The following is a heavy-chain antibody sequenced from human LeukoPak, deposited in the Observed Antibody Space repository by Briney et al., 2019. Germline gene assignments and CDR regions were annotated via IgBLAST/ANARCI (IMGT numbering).Heavy chain of an antibody. V-gene: IGHV4-4*09. Sequence: SETLSLTRTVSGGSISRYYWSWIRQPPGKGLEGIGYIYTSGSTNYNPSLKSRVTISVDTSKNQFSLKLSSVTAADTAVYYCARPCSGGSCSSVWGQGTLVTVSS. J-gene: IGHJ4*02. CDR3: ARPCSGGSCSSV. CDR2: IYTSGST. CDR1: GGSISRYY. D-gene: IGHD2-15*01.